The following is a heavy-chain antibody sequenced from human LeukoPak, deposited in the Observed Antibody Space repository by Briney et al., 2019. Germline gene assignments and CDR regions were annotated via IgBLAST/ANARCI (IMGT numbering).Heavy chain of an antibody. CDR3: ARGRIHAWSDAFDI. V-gene: IGHV1-2*02. CDR1: GYTFIGHY. CDR2: INSDSGGT. J-gene: IGHJ3*02. D-gene: IGHD5-18*01. Sequence: GASVKVSCKASGYTFIGHYMHWVRQAPGQGLEWMGWINSDSGGTKYAQKFKGRVIMTRDTSISTAYMELSRLKSDHTAIYYCARGRIHAWSDAFDIWGQGTTVTVSS.